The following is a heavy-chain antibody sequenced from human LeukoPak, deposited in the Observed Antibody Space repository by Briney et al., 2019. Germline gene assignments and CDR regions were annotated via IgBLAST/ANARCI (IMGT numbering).Heavy chain of an antibody. D-gene: IGHD3-10*01. J-gene: IGHJ4*02. Sequence: SETLSLTCAVDGGSFSGYYRSWIRQPPGKGLEWIGEVNHSGSTNYNPSLKSRVTISVDTSKNQFSLKLSSVTAADTAVYYCASRPIWFGESDYWGQGALVTVSS. CDR1: GGSFSGYY. V-gene: IGHV4-34*01. CDR2: VNHSGST. CDR3: ASRPIWFGESDY.